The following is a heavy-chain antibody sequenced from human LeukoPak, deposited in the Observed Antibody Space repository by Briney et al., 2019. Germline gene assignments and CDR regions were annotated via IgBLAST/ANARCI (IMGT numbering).Heavy chain of an antibody. CDR3: AKGQRHGLLRATFDY. V-gene: IGHV3-23*01. J-gene: IGHJ4*02. Sequence: GGSLRLSCAASGFTFSSYAMSWVRQAPGKGLEWVSAISGSGGSTYYVDSVKGRFTISRDNSKNTLYLQMNSLRAEDTAVYYCAKGQRHGLLRATFDYWGQGTLVTVSS. CDR1: GFTFSSYA. D-gene: IGHD2-15*01. CDR2: ISGSGGST.